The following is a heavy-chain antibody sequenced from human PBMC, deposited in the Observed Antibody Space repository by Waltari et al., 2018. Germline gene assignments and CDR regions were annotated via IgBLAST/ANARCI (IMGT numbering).Heavy chain of an antibody. V-gene: IGHV1-24*01. CDR3: ATRIAYYYDSSGYYFNY. CDR2: FDPEDGET. D-gene: IGHD3-22*01. J-gene: IGHJ4*02. Sequence: LQAPGQGLEWMGGFDPEDGETIYAQNFQGRVTMSEDTSTDTAYMELSSLRSEDTAVYYCATRIAYYYDSSGYYFNYWGQGSLVTVSS.